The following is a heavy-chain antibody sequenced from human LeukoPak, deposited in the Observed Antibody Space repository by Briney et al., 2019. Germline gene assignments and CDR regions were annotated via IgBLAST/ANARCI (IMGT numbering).Heavy chain of an antibody. D-gene: IGHD2-15*01. CDR1: GGSISSYY. V-gene: IGHV4-59*01. J-gene: IGHJ6*03. CDR2: IYYSGST. CDR3: ARIVAHYYYYYMDV. Sequence: SETLSLTCTVSGGSISSYYWSWIRQPPGKGLEWIGYIYYSGSTNYNPSLKSRVTISVDTSKNQFSLKLSSVTAADTAVYYCARIVAHYYYYYMDVWGKGTTVTVSS.